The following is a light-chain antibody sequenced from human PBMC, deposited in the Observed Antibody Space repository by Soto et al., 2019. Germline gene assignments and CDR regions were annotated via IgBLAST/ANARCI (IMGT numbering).Light chain of an antibody. V-gene: IGKV3-11*01. CDR2: DGY. Sequence: EIVLTHSPDTLSLSPGDRATLSCRASQSINTCLAWYQQKPGQAPQLLIYDGYNRATVIPARFSGGGSGTDFTLTISSLEPEDFAVYYCQQYNNWLRTFGQGTKVDMK. CDR3: QQYNNWLRT. J-gene: IGKJ1*01. CDR1: QSINTC.